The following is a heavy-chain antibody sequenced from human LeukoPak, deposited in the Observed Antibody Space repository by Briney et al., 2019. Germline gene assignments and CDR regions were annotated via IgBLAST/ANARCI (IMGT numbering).Heavy chain of an antibody. CDR1: GGTFSSYA. D-gene: IGHD3-9*01. CDR3: AHGVLRYFDVRYFDY. Sequence: SVKVSCKASGGTFSSYAISWVRQAPGQGLEWMGGIIPIFGTANYAQKFQGRVTITADESTSPAYMELSSLRSEDTAVYYCAHGVLRYFDVRYFDYWGQGTLVTVSS. J-gene: IGHJ4*02. CDR2: IIPIFGTA. V-gene: IGHV1-69*13.